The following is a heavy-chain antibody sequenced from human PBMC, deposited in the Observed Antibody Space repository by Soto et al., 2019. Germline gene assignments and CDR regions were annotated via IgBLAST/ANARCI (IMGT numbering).Heavy chain of an antibody. J-gene: IGHJ5*02. CDR3: ARFWSPDWFDP. V-gene: IGHV4-31*03. CDR1: GGSISSGGYY. D-gene: IGHD2-8*02. CDR2: IYYSGST. Sequence: SETLSLTCTVSGGSISSGGYYWRWIRQHPGKGLEWIGYIYYSGSTYYNPSLKSRVTISVDTSKNQFSLKLSSVTAADTAVYYCARFWSPDWFDPWGQGTLVTVSS.